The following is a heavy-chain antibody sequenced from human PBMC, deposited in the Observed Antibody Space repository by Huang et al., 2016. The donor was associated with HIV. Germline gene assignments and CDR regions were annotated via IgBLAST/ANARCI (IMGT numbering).Heavy chain of an antibody. CDR3: ARERMMSWLDDHDAFDI. D-gene: IGHD1-1*01. CDR1: GGSFRGYY. CDR2: INHSGST. V-gene: IGHV4-34*01. Sequence: QVQLQQWGAGLLKPSETLSLTCAVYGGSFRGYYWSWLRQSPGKGLEWIGEINHSGSTNYNPSLKSRLTISVDTSKNQFSLKLSSVTAADTAVYYCARERMMSWLDDHDAFDIWGQGTMVTVSS. J-gene: IGHJ3*02.